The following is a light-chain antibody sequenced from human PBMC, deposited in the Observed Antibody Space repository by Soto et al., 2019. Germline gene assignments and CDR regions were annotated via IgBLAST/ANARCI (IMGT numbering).Light chain of an antibody. CDR2: EVS. CDR3: NSYTNTGARI. V-gene: IGLV2-14*01. CDR1: SSDVGANDF. Sequence: QSALSQPASACGSPGQSITISCTGTSSDVGANDFVSWYQQLPGKAPKVMIYEVSNRPSGVSNRFSGSKSGNTASLTISGLQTEEEADYYCNSYTNTGARIFGTGTKVTVL. J-gene: IGLJ1*01.